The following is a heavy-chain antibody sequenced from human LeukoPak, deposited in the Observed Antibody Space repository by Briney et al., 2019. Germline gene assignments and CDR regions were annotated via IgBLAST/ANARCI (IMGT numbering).Heavy chain of an antibody. CDR2: IYYSGTT. D-gene: IGHD5-12*01. V-gene: IGHV4-59*01. CDR1: GGSINDYY. CDR3: ARDFLPPHYTATIRPDWYFDL. J-gene: IGHJ2*01. Sequence: SETLSLTCTVSGGSINDYYWSWIRQPPGEGLEWIGNIYYSGTTSYNPSLESRVIISVDTSKNQFSLKLNSVTAADTAVYYWARDFLPPHYTATIRPDWYFDLWGRGTLVTVSS.